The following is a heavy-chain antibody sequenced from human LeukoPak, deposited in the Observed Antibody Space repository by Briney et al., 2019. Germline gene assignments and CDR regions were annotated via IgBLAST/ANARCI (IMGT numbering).Heavy chain of an antibody. D-gene: IGHD3-22*01. CDR1: GFTFSSYG. Sequence: QPGGSLRLSCAASGFTFSSYGMSWIRQAPGKGLEWVSAISGSGGSTYYADSVKGRFTISRDNSKNTLYLQMNSLRAEDTAVYYCAKGRDYYDSSPPDYWGQGTLVTVSS. J-gene: IGHJ4*02. V-gene: IGHV3-23*01. CDR2: ISGSGGST. CDR3: AKGRDYYDSSPPDY.